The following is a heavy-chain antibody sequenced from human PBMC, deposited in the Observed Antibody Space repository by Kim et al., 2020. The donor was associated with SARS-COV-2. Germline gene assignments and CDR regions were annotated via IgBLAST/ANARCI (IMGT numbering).Heavy chain of an antibody. Sequence: GGSLRLSCAASGFTFSSYAMHWVSQAPGKGLEWVAVISYDGSNKYYADSVKGRFTISRDNSKNTLYLQMNSLRAEDTAVYYCARATIGGYYYGMDVWGQGTTVTVSS. V-gene: IGHV3-30*04. D-gene: IGHD5-12*01. J-gene: IGHJ6*02. CDR3: ARATIGGYYYGMDV. CDR1: GFTFSSYA. CDR2: ISYDGSNK.